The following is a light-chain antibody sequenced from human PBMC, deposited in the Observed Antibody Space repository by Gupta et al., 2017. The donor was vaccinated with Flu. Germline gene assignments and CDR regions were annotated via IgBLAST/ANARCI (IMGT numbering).Light chain of an antibody. Sequence: EIVMTQSPATLSVSPGERATLSCRASQSIASNLAWYQQKPGQAPRLLIYGASTRATGLPARFSGSGSGTDFTLTISSLQSEDFAVYHCQQYHDWPVTFGGGTKVEIK. CDR3: QQYHDWPVT. CDR1: QSIASN. J-gene: IGKJ4*01. CDR2: GAS. V-gene: IGKV3-15*01.